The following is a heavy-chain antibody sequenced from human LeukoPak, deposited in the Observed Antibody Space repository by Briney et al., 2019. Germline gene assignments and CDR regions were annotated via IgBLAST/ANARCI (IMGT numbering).Heavy chain of an antibody. Sequence: GGTLRLSCAASGFTFSSYGMGWVRQAPGKGLEWVSTISGRRDSTSYADSVKGRFTISRDNSKNTLYLQMNSLRAEDTAVYYCAKDPNFYYCMDVWGKGTTVTISS. J-gene: IGHJ6*03. CDR3: AKDPNFYYCMDV. CDR1: GFTFSSYG. V-gene: IGHV3-23*01. CDR2: ISGRRDST.